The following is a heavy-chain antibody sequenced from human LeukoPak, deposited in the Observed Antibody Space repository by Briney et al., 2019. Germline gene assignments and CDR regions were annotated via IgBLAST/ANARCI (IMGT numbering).Heavy chain of an antibody. CDR3: AGSIAAAGTQDY. V-gene: IGHV4-59*01. D-gene: IGHD6-13*01. CDR2: MYYSGST. CDR1: GGSISSYY. Sequence: SETLSLTCTVSGGSISSYYWSWVRQPPGKGLEWIGYMYYSGSTNYNPSLKSRVTISVDKSKNQFSLKLSSVTAADTAVYYCAGSIAAAGTQDYWGQGTLVTVSS. J-gene: IGHJ4*02.